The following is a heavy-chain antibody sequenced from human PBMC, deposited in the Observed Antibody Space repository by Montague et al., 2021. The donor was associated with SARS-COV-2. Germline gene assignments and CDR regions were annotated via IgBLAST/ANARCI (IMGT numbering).Heavy chain of an antibody. CDR3: ARDITLGMDV. CDR1: GYSLCSGYY. V-gene: IGHV4-38-2*02. Sequence: SETLSLTCTVSGYSLCSGYYWGWVRQTPGKGPEWLGFIEYSGSTYYNPSLKTRVTMSLDTSKNQFSLKLTSVTAADTALYYCARDITLGMDVWGRGTTVTVSS. CDR2: IEYSGST. J-gene: IGHJ6*02.